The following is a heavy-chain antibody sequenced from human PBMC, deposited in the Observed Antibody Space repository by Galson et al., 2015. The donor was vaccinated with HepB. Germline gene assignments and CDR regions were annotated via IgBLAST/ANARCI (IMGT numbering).Heavy chain of an antibody. V-gene: IGHV3-21*01. D-gene: IGHD5-18*01. CDR3: ARATSGNSYDLYYYYGMDV. CDR2: ISSSSTYI. CDR1: GFTFSSYN. J-gene: IGHJ6*02. Sequence: SLRLSCAASGFTFSSYNMNWVRQAPGKGLEWVSSISSSSTYIYYADSVKGRFTISRDNAKNSLYLQMNSLRAEDTAVYYCARATSGNSYDLYYYYGMDVWGQGTTVTVSS.